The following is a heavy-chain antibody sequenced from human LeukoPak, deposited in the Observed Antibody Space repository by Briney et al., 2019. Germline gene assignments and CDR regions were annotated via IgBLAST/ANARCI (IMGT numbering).Heavy chain of an antibody. D-gene: IGHD2-2*02. CDR2: ISAYNGNT. V-gene: IGHV1-18*01. CDR1: GYTFTSYG. Sequence: ASVKVSCKASGYTFTSYGISWVRQAPGQGLEWMGWISAYNGNTNYAQKVQGRVTMTRDTSISTAYTELSRLRSDDTAVYYCAREDLGYCSSTSCYTWAYWGQGTLVTVSS. J-gene: IGHJ4*02. CDR3: AREDLGYCSSTSCYTWAY.